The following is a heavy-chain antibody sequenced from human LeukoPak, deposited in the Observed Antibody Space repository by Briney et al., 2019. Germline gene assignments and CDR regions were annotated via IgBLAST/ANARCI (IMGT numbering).Heavy chain of an antibody. CDR1: GGSFSGYY. CDR2: INHSGST. CDR3: ARQRVVVTEGFDY. Sequence: SETLSLTCAVYGGSFSGYYWSWIRQPPGKGLEWIGEINHSGSTNYNPSLKSRVTISVDTSKNQFSLKLSSVTAADTAAYYCARQRVVVTEGFDYWGQGTLVTVSS. J-gene: IGHJ4*02. D-gene: IGHD2-15*01. V-gene: IGHV4-34*01.